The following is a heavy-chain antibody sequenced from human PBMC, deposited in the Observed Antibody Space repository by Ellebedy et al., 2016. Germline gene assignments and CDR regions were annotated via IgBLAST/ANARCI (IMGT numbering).Heavy chain of an antibody. CDR1: GGSISSYY. CDR3: ASTSGYDAY. D-gene: IGHD5-12*01. Sequence: SETLSLTCTVSGGSISSYYWSWIRQPPGKGLEWIGYIYYSGSTNYNPSLKSRVTISVDTSKNQFSLKLSSVTAADTAVYYCASTSGYDAYWGQGTLVTVSS. CDR2: IYYSGST. V-gene: IGHV4-59*08. J-gene: IGHJ4*02.